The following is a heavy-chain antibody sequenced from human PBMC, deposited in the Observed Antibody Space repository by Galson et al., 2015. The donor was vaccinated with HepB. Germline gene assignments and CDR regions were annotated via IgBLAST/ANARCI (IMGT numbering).Heavy chain of an antibody. CDR3: ARLRDYGERVYGMDV. CDR2: IYPGDSDT. CDR1: GYSFASYW. J-gene: IGHJ6*02. V-gene: IGHV5-51*03. Sequence: QSGAEVKKPGESLKISCKASGYSFASYWIDWVRQMPGKGLEWMGIIYPGDSDTRYSPSLQGQVTISADKSISTAYLQWSSLKASDTAMYYCARLRDYGERVYGMDVWGQGTTVTVSS. D-gene: IGHD4-17*01.